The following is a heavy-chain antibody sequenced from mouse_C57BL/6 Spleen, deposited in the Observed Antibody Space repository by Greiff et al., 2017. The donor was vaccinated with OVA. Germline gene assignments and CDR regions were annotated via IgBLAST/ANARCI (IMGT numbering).Heavy chain of an antibody. CDR2: IDPEDGDT. D-gene: IGHD2-3*01. Sequence: VQLQQSGAELVRPGASVKLSCTASGFNIKDYYMHWVKQRPEQGLEWIGRIDPEDGDTEYAPKFKGKATMTADTSSNTAYLQLSSLTSEDTAVNYWTTPVYDGYYPDVWGTGTTVTVSS. CDR3: TTPVYDGYYPDV. CDR1: GFNIKDYY. V-gene: IGHV14-1*01. J-gene: IGHJ1*03.